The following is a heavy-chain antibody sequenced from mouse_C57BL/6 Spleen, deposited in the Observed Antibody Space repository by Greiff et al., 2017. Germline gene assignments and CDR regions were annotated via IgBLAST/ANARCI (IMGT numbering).Heavy chain of an antibody. J-gene: IGHJ2*01. D-gene: IGHD1-1*01. CDR1: GFTFSSYT. CDR3: ARGTTGDY. CDR2: ISGGGGNT. V-gene: IGHV5-9*01. Sequence: EVQGVESGGGLVKPGGSLKLSCAASGFTFSSYTMSWVRQTPEKRLEWVATISGGGGNTYYPDSVKGRFTISRDSAKNTMYLQMSSLRSEDTALYYCARGTTGDYWGQGTTLTVSS.